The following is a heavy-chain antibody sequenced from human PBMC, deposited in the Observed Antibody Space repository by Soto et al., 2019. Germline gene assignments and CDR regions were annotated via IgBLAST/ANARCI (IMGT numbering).Heavy chain of an antibody. CDR2: ISYDGSNK. D-gene: IGHD3-3*01. J-gene: IGHJ4*02. CDR1: GFTFSSYA. Sequence: QVQLVESGGGVVQPGRSLRLSCAASGFTFSSYAMHWVRQAPGKGLEWVAVISYDGSNKYYADSVKGRFTISRDNSKNTLYLQMNSLRAEDTAVYYCARRSGFDRNFDYWGQGTLVTVSS. V-gene: IGHV3-30-3*01. CDR3: ARRSGFDRNFDY.